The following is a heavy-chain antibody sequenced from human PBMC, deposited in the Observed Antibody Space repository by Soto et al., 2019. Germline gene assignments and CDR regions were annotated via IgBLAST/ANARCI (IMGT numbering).Heavy chain of an antibody. CDR3: ARAVGGPTSNLDY. Sequence: QVQLVQSGAEEKKPGASVKVSCKASGYTFTSYAMHWVRQAPGQRLEWMGWINAGNGNTKYSQKFQGRVTITRDTSASTAYMELSSRRSEDTAVYYCARAVGGPTSNLDYWGQGTLVTVSS. CDR2: INAGNGNT. J-gene: IGHJ4*02. V-gene: IGHV1-3*05. D-gene: IGHD3-16*01. CDR1: GYTFTSYA.